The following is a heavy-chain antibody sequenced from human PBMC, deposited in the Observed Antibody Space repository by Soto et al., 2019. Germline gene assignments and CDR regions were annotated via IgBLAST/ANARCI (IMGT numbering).Heavy chain of an antibody. J-gene: IGHJ6*02. CDR1: GFTFTNYA. CDR2: ISSNGFST. V-gene: IGHV3-64*02. D-gene: IGHD2-21*01. Sequence: LRLSCAASGFTFTNYAFCWVRQAPVKGLEYVSAISSNGFSTYYADSVRGRFTISRDNSKNTVYLQMGSLRAEDTAVYYCARGNEIAYLHFGMDVWGRGTTVTVSS. CDR3: ARGNEIAYLHFGMDV.